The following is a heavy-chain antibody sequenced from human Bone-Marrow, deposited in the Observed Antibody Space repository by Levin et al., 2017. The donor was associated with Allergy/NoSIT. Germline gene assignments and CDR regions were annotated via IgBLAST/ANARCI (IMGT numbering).Heavy chain of an antibody. V-gene: IGHV3-23*01. J-gene: IGHJ4*02. CDR2: ISRSGDST. CDR3: AKDRDFYGSGSLGN. Sequence: GGSLRLSCAASGFTFSNYAMSWVRQAPGKGLEWVSGISRSGDSTYDGDSVKGRFTISRDNSKNTLYLQMNSLRAEDTAVYYCAKDRDFYGSGSLGNWGQGTLVTVSS. CDR1: GFTFSNYA. D-gene: IGHD3-10*01.